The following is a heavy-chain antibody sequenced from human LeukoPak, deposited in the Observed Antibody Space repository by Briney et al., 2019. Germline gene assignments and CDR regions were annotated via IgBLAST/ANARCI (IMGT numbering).Heavy chain of an antibody. J-gene: IGHJ4*02. CDR2: ISGSGGST. CDR1: GFTFSSYA. CDR3: AKDLRGYSYGYFDY. D-gene: IGHD5-18*01. V-gene: IGHV3-23*01. Sequence: GGSLRLSCAASGFTFSSYAMSWVRQAPGKGLEWVSAISGSGGSTYYADSVKGRFTISRDNSKNTLYLQMNGLRAEDTAVYYCAKDLRGYSYGYFDYWGQGTLVTVSS.